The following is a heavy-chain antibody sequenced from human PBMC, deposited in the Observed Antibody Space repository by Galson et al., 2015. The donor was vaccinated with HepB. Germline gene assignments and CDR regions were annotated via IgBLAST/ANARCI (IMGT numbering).Heavy chain of an antibody. CDR2: ISYDGSSK. CDR3: VKVRRANIQLWKNNNFDY. V-gene: IGHV3-30*18. D-gene: IGHD5-18*01. Sequence: SLRLSCAAFGFNYRSYGIHWVRQAPGKGLEWVAVISYDGSSKHYADSVKGRFTISRDNSKKTLYLQMNSLRAEDSAVYYCVKVRRANIQLWKNNNFDYWGQGTLVTVSS. CDR1: GFNYRSYG. J-gene: IGHJ4*02.